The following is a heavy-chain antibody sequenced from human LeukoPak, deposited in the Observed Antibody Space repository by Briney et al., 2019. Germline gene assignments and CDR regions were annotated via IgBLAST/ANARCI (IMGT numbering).Heavy chain of an antibody. Sequence: GGSLRLSCAASGFSVSSNYMSWVRQAPGKGLEWVSVIYSGGTTDYADSVKGRFTISRDNSKNTLYLQMNSLRPEDTAVYYCARGGGSHTDYHPYGMDVWGQGTTVTVSS. D-gene: IGHD1-26*01. J-gene: IGHJ6*02. CDR1: GFSVSSNY. CDR3: ARGGGSHTDYHPYGMDV. V-gene: IGHV3-53*01. CDR2: IYSGGTT.